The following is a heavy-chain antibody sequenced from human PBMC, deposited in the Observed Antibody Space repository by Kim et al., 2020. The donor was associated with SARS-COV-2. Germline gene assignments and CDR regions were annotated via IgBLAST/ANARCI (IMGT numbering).Heavy chain of an antibody. Sequence: SVKVSCKASGGTFSSYAISWVRQAPGQGLEWMGRIIPILGIANYAQKFQGRVTITADKSTSTAYMELSSLRSEDTAVYYCASGPPGIHYYYYYMDVWGKGTTVTVSS. CDR2: IIPILGIA. D-gene: IGHD5-18*01. CDR3: ASGPPGIHYYYYYMDV. J-gene: IGHJ6*03. V-gene: IGHV1-69*04. CDR1: GGTFSSYA.